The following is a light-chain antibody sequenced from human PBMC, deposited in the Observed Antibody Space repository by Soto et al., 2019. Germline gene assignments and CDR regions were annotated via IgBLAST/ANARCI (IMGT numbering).Light chain of an antibody. CDR2: WAS. J-gene: IGKJ2*02. CDR3: QQYYSTPCT. CDR1: QSLLYSSSDKNF. V-gene: IGKV4-1*01. Sequence: DIVMTQSPDSLAVSLGERATINCKSSQSLLYSSSDKNFLAWYQQKPGQPPKLLINWASARESGVPDRFSGSGSGTDFTLTISSLQAEDVAVYYCQQYYSTPCTFGQGTKLEIQ.